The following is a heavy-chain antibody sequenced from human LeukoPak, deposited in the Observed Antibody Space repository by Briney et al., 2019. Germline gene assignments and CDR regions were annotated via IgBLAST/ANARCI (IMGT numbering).Heavy chain of an antibody. CDR1: GGSISSYY. Sequence: SETLSLTCTVSGGSISSYYWSWIRQPPGKGLEWLGYIYHSGTTNYNPSLTSRVTISVDTSKSQFSLQLSSVTAADTAIYYCARNIVGPRQVDYWGQGTLVTVSS. CDR2: IYHSGTT. CDR3: ARNIVGPRQVDY. D-gene: IGHD1-26*01. V-gene: IGHV4-59*01. J-gene: IGHJ4*02.